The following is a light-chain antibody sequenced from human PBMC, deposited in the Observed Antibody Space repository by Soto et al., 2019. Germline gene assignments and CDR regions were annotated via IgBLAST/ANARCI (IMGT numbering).Light chain of an antibody. CDR3: EQYASSVT. Sequence: ELVLTQSPGSLSLSPAEGATLSCRASQSVNSTFFARYQQKPGQAPRLLMSGVSSTATGVPDRFIGSGSGTDFTLTISRLAAEDFAVYYCEQYASSVTFGHGTKVEVK. CDR1: QSVNSTF. V-gene: IGKV3-20*01. CDR2: GVS. J-gene: IGKJ1*01.